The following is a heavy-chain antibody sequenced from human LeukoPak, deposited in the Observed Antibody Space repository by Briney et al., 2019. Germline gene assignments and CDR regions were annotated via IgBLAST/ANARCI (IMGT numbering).Heavy chain of an antibody. D-gene: IGHD3-10*01. CDR2: IYYSGST. CDR1: GDSISNSNHY. V-gene: IGHV4-39*01. Sequence: SETLSLTCTVSGDSISNSNHYWAWIRQPLGKGLEWIGSIYYSGSTYYNPSLKSRVTMSVDLSKNQFALKLSSVTAADTAVYYCAKTPRLLWFGELLAGWFDPWGQGTLVTVSS. J-gene: IGHJ5*02. CDR3: AKTPRLLWFGELLAGWFDP.